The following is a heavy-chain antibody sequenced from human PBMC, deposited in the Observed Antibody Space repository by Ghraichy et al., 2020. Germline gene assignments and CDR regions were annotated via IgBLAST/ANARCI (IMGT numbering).Heavy chain of an antibody. Sequence: GGSLRLSCAASGFTFSSYSMNWVRQAPGKGLEWVSSISSSSSYIYYADSVKGRFTISRDNAKNSLYLQMNSLRAEDTAVYYCARGYSSSWCFDYWGQGTLVTVSS. V-gene: IGHV3-21*01. J-gene: IGHJ4*02. CDR3: ARGYSSSWCFDY. D-gene: IGHD6-13*01. CDR1: GFTFSSYS. CDR2: ISSSSSYI.